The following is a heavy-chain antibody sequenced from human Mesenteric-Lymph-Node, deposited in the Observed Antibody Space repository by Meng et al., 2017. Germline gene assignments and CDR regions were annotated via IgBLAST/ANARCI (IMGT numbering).Heavy chain of an antibody. J-gene: IGHJ5*02. CDR1: GYTFTDYY. D-gene: IGHD5-18*01. Sequence: QVQLVQSGAEVKKPGASVKVSCKASGYTFTDYYMQWVRQAPGQGLEWMGRLNPNRGDTNYAQKFQGRVTMTWDTSISTAYMELSRLTSDDTAVYYCARGIVDGYGGDSWFDPWGQGTLVTVSS. V-gene: IGHV1-2*06. CDR3: ARGIVDGYGGDSWFDP. CDR2: LNPNRGDT.